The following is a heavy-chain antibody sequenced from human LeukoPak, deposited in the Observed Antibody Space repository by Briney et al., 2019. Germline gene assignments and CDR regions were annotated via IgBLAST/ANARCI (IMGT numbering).Heavy chain of an antibody. CDR1: GFTFSSYA. CDR2: ISGSGGST. V-gene: IGHV3-23*01. Sequence: PGGSLRLSCAASGFTFSSYAMSWVRQAPGKGLEWVSAISGSGGSTYYADSVKGRFTISRDNSKNTLYLQMNSLRAEDTAVYYCAKDKGQDYYYYGMDVWGQGTTVTVSS. J-gene: IGHJ6*02. CDR3: AKDKGQDYYYYGMDV.